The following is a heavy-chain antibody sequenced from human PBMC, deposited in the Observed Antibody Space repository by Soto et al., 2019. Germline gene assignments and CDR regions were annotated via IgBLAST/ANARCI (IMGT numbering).Heavy chain of an antibody. J-gene: IGHJ5*02. CDR3: TRDPRNYYDSSGSANWFDP. Sequence: GGSLILSSAASGFTFSVSAMHWVRQASGKGLEWVGRIRSKTNSYATAYAASVKGRFTISRNDSKNTAYLQMNSLRTEDTAVYYCTRDPRNYYDSSGSANWFDPWGQGTLVTVSS. CDR2: IRSKTNSYAT. D-gene: IGHD3-22*01. V-gene: IGHV3-73*01. CDR1: GFTFSVSA.